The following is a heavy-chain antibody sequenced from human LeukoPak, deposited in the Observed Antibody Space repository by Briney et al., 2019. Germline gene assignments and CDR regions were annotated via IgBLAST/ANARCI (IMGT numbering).Heavy chain of an antibody. Sequence: SGGSLRLSCAVSGLTFSRYAMSWVRQAPGKGLEWVSSISSSSSYIYYADSVKGRFTISRDNAKNSLYLQMNSLRAEDTAVYYCARDSILAVAGTFDYWGQGTLVTVSS. J-gene: IGHJ4*02. CDR1: GLTFSRYA. CDR3: ARDSILAVAGTFDY. D-gene: IGHD6-19*01. CDR2: ISSSSSYI. V-gene: IGHV3-21*01.